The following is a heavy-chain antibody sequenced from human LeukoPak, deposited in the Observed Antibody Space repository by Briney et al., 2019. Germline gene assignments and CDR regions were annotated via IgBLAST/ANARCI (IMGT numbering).Heavy chain of an antibody. CDR2: ISGSTSTI. J-gene: IGHJ4*02. V-gene: IGHV3-48*02. Sequence: GGSLRLSCATSGFNFNNAWMIWVRQAPGKGLEWVSYISGSTSTIKYADSVMGRFTISRDNAKNSLYLQMNSLRDEDTAVYYCARDLYGDYSFDYWGQGTLVTVSS. D-gene: IGHD4-17*01. CDR3: ARDLYGDYSFDY. CDR1: GFNFNNAW.